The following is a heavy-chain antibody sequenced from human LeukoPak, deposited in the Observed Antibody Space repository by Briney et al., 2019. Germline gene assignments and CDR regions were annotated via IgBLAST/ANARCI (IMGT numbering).Heavy chain of an antibody. J-gene: IGHJ1*01. CDR1: GYTFTSYG. Sequence: ASVKVSCTTSGYTFTSYGMHWVRQAPGQSLEWMGWINGGNGNTKYSEKFQGRVTIIRDTSASTAYIELSSLRSEDTAVYYCARVPLHDDSGHYYPHWGQGTLVTVSS. D-gene: IGHD3-22*01. V-gene: IGHV1-3*01. CDR2: INGGNGNT. CDR3: ARVPLHDDSGHYYPH.